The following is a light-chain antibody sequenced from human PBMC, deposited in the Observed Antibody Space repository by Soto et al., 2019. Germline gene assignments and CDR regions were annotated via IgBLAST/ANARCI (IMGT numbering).Light chain of an antibody. CDR3: SSFTSRSSLI. J-gene: IGLJ2*01. Sequence: QSALTQPASVSGSPGQSITIFCAGTMRDIGAYNLVSWYQQHPGRAPQLIIYEVRNRPSGSSFRFSGSKSGNTASLTISGLQAQDEADYYCSSFTSRSSLIFGGGTKLPVL. CDR1: MRDIGAYNL. V-gene: IGLV2-14*01. CDR2: EVR.